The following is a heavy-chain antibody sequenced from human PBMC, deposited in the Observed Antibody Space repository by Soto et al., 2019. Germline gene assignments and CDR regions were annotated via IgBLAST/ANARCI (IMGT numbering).Heavy chain of an antibody. Sequence: QLQLQESGSGLVRPSQTLSLTCAVSGGSISSGGYSWSWIRQPPGKGLEWIGYISHSGITYYNPSLKSRVTISVDRSKNQFSLKLSSVTAADTAVYYCARGGLLPDYWGQGTLVTVSS. CDR1: GGSISSGGYS. CDR2: ISHSGIT. CDR3: ARGGLLPDY. D-gene: IGHD6-19*01. V-gene: IGHV4-30-2*01. J-gene: IGHJ4*02.